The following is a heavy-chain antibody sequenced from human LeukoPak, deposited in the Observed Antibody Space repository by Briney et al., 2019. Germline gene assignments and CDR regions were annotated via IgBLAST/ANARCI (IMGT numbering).Heavy chain of an antibody. Sequence: SETLSLTCTVSGGSISSGGYYWGWIRQPPGKGLEWIGSIYYSGSTYYNPSLKSRVTISVDTSKNQFSLKLSSVTAADTAVYYCARLRTYYYDSSGQSVPHIDAFDIWGQGTMVTVSS. V-gene: IGHV4-39*01. J-gene: IGHJ3*02. CDR3: ARLRTYYYDSSGQSVPHIDAFDI. CDR2: IYYSGST. CDR1: GGSISSGGYY. D-gene: IGHD3-22*01.